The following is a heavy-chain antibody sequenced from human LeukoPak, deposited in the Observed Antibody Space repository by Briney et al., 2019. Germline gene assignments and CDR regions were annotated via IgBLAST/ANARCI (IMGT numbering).Heavy chain of an antibody. CDR3: ARWTYAILIWFDP. D-gene: IGHD2-8*01. V-gene: IGHV3-7*01. Sequence: PGGSLRLSCAASGFTFSNYWMSWVRQAPGKGLEWVANIKQDGSEKYYVDSVKGRFTISRDNAKNSLYLQMNSLRAEDTAVYYCARWTYAILIWFDPWGQGTLVTVSS. CDR1: GFTFSNYW. J-gene: IGHJ5*02. CDR2: IKQDGSEK.